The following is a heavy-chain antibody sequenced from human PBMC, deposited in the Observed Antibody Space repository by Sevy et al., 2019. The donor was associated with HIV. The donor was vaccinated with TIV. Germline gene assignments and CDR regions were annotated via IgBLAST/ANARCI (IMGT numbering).Heavy chain of an antibody. V-gene: IGHV3-48*02. CDR3: ARGDYGGNPFYYYGMDV. CDR1: GFTFSSYS. CDR2: ISSSSSTI. J-gene: IGHJ6*02. D-gene: IGHD4-17*01. Sequence: GGSLRLSCAASGFTFSSYSMNWVRQAPGKGLEWVSYISSSSSTIYYADSVKGRFTISRGNAKNSLYLQMNSLRDEDTAVYYCARGDYGGNPFYYYGMDVWGQGTTVTVSS.